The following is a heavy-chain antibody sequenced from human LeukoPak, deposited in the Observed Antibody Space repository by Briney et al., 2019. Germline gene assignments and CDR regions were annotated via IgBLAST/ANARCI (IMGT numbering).Heavy chain of an antibody. D-gene: IGHD3-3*01. CDR1: GFTFTGHT. V-gene: IGHV3-23*01. J-gene: IGHJ4*02. CDR3: AKDPNPLYDLWSGFK. CDR2: IGGRDDRT. Sequence: PGGSLILSCATSGFTFTGHTMTWFRQAPGKGLQWVSIIGGRDDRTYYADYVEGRFAISRDTSKNILYLQMSSLRADDTAVYYCAKDPNPLYDLWSGFKWGQGTLVTVSS.